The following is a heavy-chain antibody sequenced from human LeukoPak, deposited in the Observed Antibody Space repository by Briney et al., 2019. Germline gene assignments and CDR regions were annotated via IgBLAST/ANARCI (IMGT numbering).Heavy chain of an antibody. V-gene: IGHV3-21*01. Sequence: TGGSLRLSCAASGFTFSSYSMNWVRQAPGKGLEWVSSISSSSSYIYYADSVKGRFTISRDNAKNSLYLQMNSLRAEDTAVYYCARVDCSGGSCYFDYWGQGTLVTVSS. CDR2: ISSSSSYI. CDR3: ARVDCSGGSCYFDY. J-gene: IGHJ4*02. CDR1: GFTFSSYS. D-gene: IGHD2-15*01.